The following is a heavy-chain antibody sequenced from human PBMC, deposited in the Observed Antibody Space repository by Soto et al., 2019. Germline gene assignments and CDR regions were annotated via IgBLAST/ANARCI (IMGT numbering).Heavy chain of an antibody. CDR2: ISATGATT. V-gene: IGHV3-23*01. CDR1: GFTFRSHT. CDR3: AKEPVGPDWYFDL. J-gene: IGHJ2*01. Sequence: GGSLRLSCGASGFTFRSHTMNWVRQAPGKGLEWVSGISATGATTYYADSVQGRFTISRDNSKNTVYLQMSSLRAEDTAVYNCAKEPVGPDWYFDLWGRGTLVTVSS.